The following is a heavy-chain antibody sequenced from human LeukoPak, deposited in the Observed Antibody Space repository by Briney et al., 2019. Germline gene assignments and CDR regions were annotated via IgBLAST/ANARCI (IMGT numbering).Heavy chain of an antibody. V-gene: IGHV4-39*01. J-gene: IGHJ5*02. CDR2: IYYSGST. CDR1: GGSISSSSYY. D-gene: IGHD2-2*01. CDR3: ARQGNIVVVPAAIDDP. Sequence: KASETLSLTCNVSGGSISSSSYYWGWIRQPPGKGLERIGSIYYSGSTYYNPSLKSRVTISVDTSKNQFSLKLSSVTAAHTAVYYCARQGNIVVVPAAIDDPWGQGTLVTVSS.